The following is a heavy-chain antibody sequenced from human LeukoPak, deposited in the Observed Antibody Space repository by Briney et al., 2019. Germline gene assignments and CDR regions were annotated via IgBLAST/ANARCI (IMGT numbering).Heavy chain of an antibody. D-gene: IGHD3-10*01. CDR3: ARSLITMVRGVRGPNWFDP. J-gene: IGHJ5*02. V-gene: IGHV6-1*01. CDR1: GDSVSSNSAA. Sequence: SQTLSLTCAISGDSVSSNSAAWNWIRQSPSRGLEWLGRTYYRSKWYNDYAVSVKSRITINPDTSKNQFSLKLSSVTAADTAVYYCARSLITMVRGVRGPNWFDPWGQGTLVTVSS. CDR2: TYYRSKWYN.